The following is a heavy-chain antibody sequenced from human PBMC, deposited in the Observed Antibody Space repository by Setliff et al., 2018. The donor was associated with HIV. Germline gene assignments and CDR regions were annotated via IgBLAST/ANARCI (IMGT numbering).Heavy chain of an antibody. CDR3: VRDKWLVPDTFDI. CDR2: ISSSSSYT. CDR1: GFTFSDYY. J-gene: IGHJ3*02. Sequence: NPGGSLRLSCAASGFTFSDYYMSWIRQAPGKGLEWVSYISSSSSYTNYADSVKGRFTISRDNAKNSLYLQMNSLRAEDMALYYCVRDKWLVPDTFDIWGQGTMVTVSS. V-gene: IGHV3-11*05. D-gene: IGHD6-19*01.